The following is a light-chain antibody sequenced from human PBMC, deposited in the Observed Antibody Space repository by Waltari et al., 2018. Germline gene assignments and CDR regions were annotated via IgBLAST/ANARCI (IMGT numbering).Light chain of an antibody. CDR3: AAWHNSRNGWV. CDR2: RDN. CDR1: SSNIGSDY. Sequence: QSVLTQPPSASATPGQRVTISCSGGSSNIGSDYVYWYQQLPGTAPKLIIYRDNEPPSGVPDRFSGSKSCTSASLASSGLQSEDEADYYCAAWHNSRNGWVFGGGTKLTVL. V-gene: IGLV1-47*01. J-gene: IGLJ3*02.